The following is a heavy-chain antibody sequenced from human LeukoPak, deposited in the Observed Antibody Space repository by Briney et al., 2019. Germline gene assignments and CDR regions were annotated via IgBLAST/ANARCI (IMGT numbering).Heavy chain of an antibody. V-gene: IGHV3-7*01. CDR2: INQDGSEE. Sequence: PGGSLKLSCAASGFTFSNYWMTWVRQAPGKELEWVAHINQDGSEEHYMDSVKARFTISRDNAKNSLSLQMNSLRADDTAVYYCVTDGGVSGYDLLDYWGQGTLVTVSS. CDR3: VTDGGVSGYDLLDY. CDR1: GFTFSNYW. J-gene: IGHJ4*02. D-gene: IGHD5-12*01.